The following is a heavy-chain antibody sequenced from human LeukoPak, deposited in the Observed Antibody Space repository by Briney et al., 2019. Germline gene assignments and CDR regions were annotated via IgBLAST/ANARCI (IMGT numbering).Heavy chain of an antibody. Sequence: PGGSLRLSCAASGFTFSRYSMNWVRQAPGRGLEWVSSISISSTYIYYADSVKGRFTMSRDNAKKSLYLQVNSLRAEDTAVYYCARGSFLITFGGFIGWGQGTLVTVSS. V-gene: IGHV3-21*01. CDR1: GFTFSRYS. J-gene: IGHJ4*02. CDR3: ARGSFLITFGGFIG. CDR2: ISISSTYI. D-gene: IGHD3-16*02.